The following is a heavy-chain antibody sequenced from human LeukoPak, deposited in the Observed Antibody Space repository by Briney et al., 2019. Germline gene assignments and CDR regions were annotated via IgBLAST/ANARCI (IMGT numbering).Heavy chain of an antibody. CDR3: ARQTGSGLFSLP. CDR2: IYFNGGT. CDR1: GDSISSSNCY. J-gene: IGHJ4*02. Sequence: SETLSLTCTVSGDSISSSNCYWGWIRQPPGEGLEWIGSIYFNGGTYYNASLKSRVTISVDTSKNQFSLKLSSVTAADTAVYYCARQTGSGLFSLPGGQGTLVTVSS. V-gene: IGHV4-39*01. D-gene: IGHD3-10*01.